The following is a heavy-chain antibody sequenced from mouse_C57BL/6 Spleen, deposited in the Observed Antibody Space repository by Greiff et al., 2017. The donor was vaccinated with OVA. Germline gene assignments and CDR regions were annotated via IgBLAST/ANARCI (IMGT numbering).Heavy chain of an antibody. V-gene: IGHV1-50*01. J-gene: IGHJ4*01. CDR1: GYTFTSYW. CDR2: IDPSDSYT. Sequence: QVQLQQPGAELVKPGASVKLSCKASGYTFTSYWMQWVKQRPGQGLEWIGEIDPSDSYTNYNQKFKGKATLTVDTSSSTAYMQLSSLTSEDSAVYYCARGETAQGAMDYWGQGTSVTVSS. D-gene: IGHD3-2*02. CDR3: ARGETAQGAMDY.